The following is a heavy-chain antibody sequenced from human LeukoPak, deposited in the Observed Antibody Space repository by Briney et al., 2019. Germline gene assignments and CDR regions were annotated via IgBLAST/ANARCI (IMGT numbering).Heavy chain of an antibody. J-gene: IGHJ6*03. Sequence: GGSLRLSCAASGFTFTTYWMSWVRQAPGKGLEWVANIKQDGTEKYYVDSVKGRFTISRDNAKNSLYLQMNSLRVEDTAVYYCAKGGAVSSKSITMVRGTRTYYYYMDVWGKGTTVTISS. CDR1: GFTFTTYW. V-gene: IGHV3-7*01. D-gene: IGHD3-10*01. CDR3: AKGGAVSSKSITMVRGTRTYYYYMDV. CDR2: IKQDGTEK.